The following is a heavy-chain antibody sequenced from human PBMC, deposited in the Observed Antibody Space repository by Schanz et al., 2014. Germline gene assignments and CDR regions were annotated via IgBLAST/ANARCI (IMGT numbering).Heavy chain of an antibody. CDR2: ISHDGYST. J-gene: IGHJ4*02. CDR3: AKVRYSSGWRGDYFDE. CDR1: GITFSSHS. D-gene: IGHD6-25*01. Sequence: EVQLLESGGGLVQPGGSLRLSCAASGITFSSHSFNWVRQAPGKGLEYVSAISHDGYSTYYADSVKGRFTISRDNSKNTLYLQMNSLRAEDTAVYYCAKVRYSSGWRGDYFDEWGQGTLVTVSS. V-gene: IGHV3-23*01.